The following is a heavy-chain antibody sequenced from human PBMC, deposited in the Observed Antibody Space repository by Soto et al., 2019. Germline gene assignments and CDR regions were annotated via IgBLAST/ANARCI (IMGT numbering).Heavy chain of an antibody. Sequence: EVQVLESGGGLVQPGGSLRLSCAASGFTFSIYAMSWVRQAPGKGLEWVSGISGSGGSTNYADSMKGRFTISRDNSKNTLYLQMNSLRAEDTAVYYCAKDHEYYDSSSYYYWGQGTLVTVSS. CDR2: ISGSGGST. V-gene: IGHV3-23*01. CDR1: GFTFSIYA. J-gene: IGHJ4*02. CDR3: AKDHEYYDSSSYYY. D-gene: IGHD3-22*01.